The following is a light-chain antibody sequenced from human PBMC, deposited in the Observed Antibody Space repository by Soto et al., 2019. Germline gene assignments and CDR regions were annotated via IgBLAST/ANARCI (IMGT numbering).Light chain of an antibody. CDR3: QQYNDWPLT. CDR2: GVF. Sequence: EIVMTQCPATLSVSPGERATLSCRASQNVHNNLAWYQQKPGQAPRLLIYGVFARATGIPARFSGSGSGTEFTLTISSLQSEDFAVYYCQQYNDWPLTFGGGTKVEIK. J-gene: IGKJ4*01. V-gene: IGKV3-15*01. CDR1: QNVHNN.